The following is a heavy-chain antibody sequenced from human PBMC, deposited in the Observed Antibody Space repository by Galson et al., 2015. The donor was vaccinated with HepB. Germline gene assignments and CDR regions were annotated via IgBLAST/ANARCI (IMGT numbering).Heavy chain of an antibody. CDR1: GYTFTSYY. Sequence: SVKVSCKASGYTFTSYYMHWVRQAPGQGLEWMGIINPSGGSTSYAQKFQGRVTMTRDTSTSTVYMELSSLRSEDTAVYYCAREGQLRFLEWTPNWFDPWGQGTLVTVSS. V-gene: IGHV1-46*03. CDR2: INPSGGST. D-gene: IGHD3-3*01. CDR3: AREGQLRFLEWTPNWFDP. J-gene: IGHJ5*02.